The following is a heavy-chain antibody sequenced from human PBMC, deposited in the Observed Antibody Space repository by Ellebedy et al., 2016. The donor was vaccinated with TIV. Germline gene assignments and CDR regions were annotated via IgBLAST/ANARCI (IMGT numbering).Heavy chain of an antibody. J-gene: IGHJ6*02. CDR3: ARISSGRSFYGMDV. CDR1: GFSSSGYY. CDR2: ISDSGSMI. V-gene: IGHV3-11*01. D-gene: IGHD6-19*01. Sequence: GGSLRLSXAASGFSSSGYYMSWIRQAPGKGLEWVSYISDSGSMIHYADSVKGRFTISRDNSKNSLYLQMNNLRAEDTAVYYCARISSGRSFYGMDVWGQGTTVTVAS.